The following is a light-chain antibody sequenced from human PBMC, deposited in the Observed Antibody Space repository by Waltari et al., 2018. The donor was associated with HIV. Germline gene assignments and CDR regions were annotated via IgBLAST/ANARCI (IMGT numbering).Light chain of an antibody. V-gene: IGKV3-20*01. CDR2: GAS. CDR1: QAVNNNY. Sequence: EIVLTQSPGTLSLSPGERAHLSCRATQAVNNNYLAWYQQKPGQAPRLLIYGASSRATGIPDRFSGGGSGTDFTLTISRLEPEDFAVYFCQQYGSSPYTFGQGTKLEIK. J-gene: IGKJ2*01. CDR3: QQYGSSPYT.